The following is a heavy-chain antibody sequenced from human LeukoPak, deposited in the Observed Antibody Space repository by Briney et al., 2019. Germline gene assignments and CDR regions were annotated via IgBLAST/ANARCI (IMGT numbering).Heavy chain of an antibody. V-gene: IGHV4-34*01. D-gene: IGHD4/OR15-4a*01. Sequence: SETLSLTCTVSGGSISSYYWSWIRQPPGKGLEWIGEINHSGSTNYNPSLKSRVTISVDTSKNQFSLKLSSVTAADTAVYYCARPATLTSHFDYWGQGTLVTVSS. CDR1: GGSISSYY. J-gene: IGHJ4*02. CDR3: ARPATLTSHFDY. CDR2: INHSGST.